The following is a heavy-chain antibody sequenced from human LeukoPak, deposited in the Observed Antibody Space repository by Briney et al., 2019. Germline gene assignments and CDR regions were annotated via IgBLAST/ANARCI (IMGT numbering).Heavy chain of an antibody. CDR2: INPSGGST. CDR3: AREDYDSSGYYFSWFDP. D-gene: IGHD3-22*01. V-gene: IGHV1-46*01. J-gene: IGHJ5*02. Sequence: ASVKVSCKASGYTFTSYYMHWVRQAPGQGLEWMGIINPSGGSTSYAQKFQGRVTMTRDTSTSTVYMEPSSLRSEDTAVYYCAREDYDSSGYYFSWFDPWGQGTLVTVSS. CDR1: GYTFTSYY.